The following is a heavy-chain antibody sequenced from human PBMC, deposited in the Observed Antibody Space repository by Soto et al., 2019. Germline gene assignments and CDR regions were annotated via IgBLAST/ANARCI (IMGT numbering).Heavy chain of an antibody. J-gene: IGHJ4*02. D-gene: IGHD2-21*01. CDR1: AFSLSTSGVG. Sequence: QITLKESGPTLVKPTQTLTLTCTFSAFSLSTSGVGVGWIRQPPGKALEWLTFIYWDDDKRYSPSLKSRLTITKDTSKIQVVLTMTNRDPVDTATYYCARLVAAGITYYFDSWGQGTLVTVSS. CDR3: ARLVAAGITYYFDS. V-gene: IGHV2-5*02. CDR2: IYWDDDK.